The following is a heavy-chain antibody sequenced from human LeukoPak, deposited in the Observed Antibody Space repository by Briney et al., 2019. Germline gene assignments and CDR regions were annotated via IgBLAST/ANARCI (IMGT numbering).Heavy chain of an antibody. CDR1: GGSISSYY. J-gene: IGHJ4*02. CDR2: IYYSGST. D-gene: IGHD3-16*02. V-gene: IGHV4-59*05. Sequence: SETLSLTCTVSGGSISSYYWSWIRQPPGKGLEWIGSIYYSGSTYYNPSLKIRVTISVDTSKNQFSLKLSSVTAADTAVYYCATQGYYDYVWGSYRHNAYFDYWGQGTLVTVSS. CDR3: ATQGYYDYVWGSYRHNAYFDY.